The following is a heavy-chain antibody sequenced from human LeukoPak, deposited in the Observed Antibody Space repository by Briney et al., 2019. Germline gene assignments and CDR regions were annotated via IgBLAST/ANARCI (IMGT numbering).Heavy chain of an antibody. CDR3: ARVSSVNGNGDAFDI. CDR2: IWYDGSNE. D-gene: IGHD4-23*01. V-gene: IGHV3-33*01. J-gene: IGHJ3*02. CDR1: GFTFSSYG. Sequence: GGSLRLSCAASGFTFSSYGMQWVRQAPGKGLEWVALIWYDGSNENYVDSVKGRFTISKDRSKNTLSLQMNSLKVEDTAVYYCARVSSVNGNGDAFDIWGQGTMVTVSS.